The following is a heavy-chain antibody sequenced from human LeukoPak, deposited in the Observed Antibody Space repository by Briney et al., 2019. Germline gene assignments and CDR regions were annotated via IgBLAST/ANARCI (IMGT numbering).Heavy chain of an antibody. J-gene: IGHJ4*02. Sequence: SETLSLTCTVSGGSISSYYWSWIRQPPGKGLEWIGYIYYSGSTNYNPSLKSRVTISVDTSKNQFSLKLSSVTAADTAVYYCAKEWQWQLLIVDSWGQGTLVTVSS. D-gene: IGHD1-26*01. CDR1: GGSISSYY. CDR3: AKEWQWQLLIVDS. CDR2: IYYSGST. V-gene: IGHV4-59*01.